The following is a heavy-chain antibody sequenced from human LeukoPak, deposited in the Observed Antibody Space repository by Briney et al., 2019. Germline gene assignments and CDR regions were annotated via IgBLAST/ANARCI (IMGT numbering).Heavy chain of an antibody. CDR1: GFTISSYS. J-gene: IGHJ4*02. V-gene: IGHV3-48*01. Sequence: PGGSLRLSCAASGFTISSYSMHWVRQAPGKGLEWVSSISSSSSTIYFADSVKGRFTISRDNAKNSLYLHMNSLRADDTAVYYCAREVGGGATNYFDYWGQGTLVTVSS. CDR2: ISSSSSTI. CDR3: AREVGGGATNYFDY. D-gene: IGHD1-26*01.